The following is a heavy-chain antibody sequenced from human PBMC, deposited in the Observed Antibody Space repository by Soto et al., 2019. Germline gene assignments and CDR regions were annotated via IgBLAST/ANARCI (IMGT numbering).Heavy chain of an antibody. J-gene: IGHJ4*02. Sequence: GGSLRLSCAASGFTFSSYDMHWVRQATGKGLEWVSAIGTAGDTYYPGSVKGRFTISGEDAKNSLYLQMNSLRAGDTAVYYCARVKKDGASYYFDYWGQGTLVTVSS. CDR2: IGTAGDT. V-gene: IGHV3-13*01. D-gene: IGHD4-17*01. CDR1: GFTFSSYD. CDR3: ARVKKDGASYYFDY.